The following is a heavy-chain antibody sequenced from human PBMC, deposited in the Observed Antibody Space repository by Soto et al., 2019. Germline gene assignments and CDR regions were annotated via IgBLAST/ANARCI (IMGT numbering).Heavy chain of an antibody. V-gene: IGHV3-7*01. CDR1: GFSLSSYW. CDR2: MNQDGSES. Sequence: EVQLVESGGGLVQPGGSLRLSCAASGFSLSSYWMSWVRQAPGKGLEWVANMNQDGSESDYVGSVKGRFTFTRDNAKNSLYLQMNSLIAEDTAVYYCARLSTSAGRRDLACWGQGTRVTVSS. CDR3: ARLSTSAGRRDLAC. J-gene: IGHJ4*02.